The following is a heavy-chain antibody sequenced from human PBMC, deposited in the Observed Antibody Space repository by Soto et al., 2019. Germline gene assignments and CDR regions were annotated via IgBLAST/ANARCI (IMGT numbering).Heavy chain of an antibody. CDR1: GGSISSSF. Sequence: SETLSLTCSVSGGSISSSFWSWIRQPPGKELEWIGYISYSGSTTYNPSLKSRITLSVDTSKNQFSLRVASVTAADTAVYYCARGHRAIEYYYYYGMDVWGQGTTVTVSS. J-gene: IGHJ6*02. D-gene: IGHD5-18*01. V-gene: IGHV4-59*01. CDR2: ISYSGST. CDR3: ARGHRAIEYYYYYGMDV.